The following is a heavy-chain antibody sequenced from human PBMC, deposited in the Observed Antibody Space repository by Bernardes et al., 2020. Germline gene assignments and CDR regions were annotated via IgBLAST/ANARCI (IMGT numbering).Heavy chain of an antibody. CDR1: GFTFSDYT. CDR2: ISGSGSTI. CDR3: ARASSGYYYYYYGMDV. V-gene: IGHV3-48*01. J-gene: IGHJ6*02. Sequence: GGSLRLSCAVSGFTFSDYTMNWVRQAPGKGLEWVSHISGSGSTIYYSDSVKGRFTISRDSAKNSLYLQMNSLRAEDTAVYYCARASSGYYYYYYGMDVWRQGTTVTVSS. D-gene: IGHD3-22*01.